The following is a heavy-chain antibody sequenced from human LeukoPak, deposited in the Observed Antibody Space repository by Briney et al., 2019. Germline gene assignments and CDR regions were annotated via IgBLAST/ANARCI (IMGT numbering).Heavy chain of an antibody. J-gene: IGHJ3*02. Sequence: PSETLSLTCTVSGGSISSYYWSWIRQPPGKGLEWIGYIYYSGSTNYNPSLKSRVTISVDTSKNQFSLKLSSVTAADTAVYYCARHTGDTAMATGAFDIWGQGTMVTVSS. CDR1: GGSISSYY. V-gene: IGHV4-59*08. CDR3: ARHTGDTAMATGAFDI. CDR2: IYYSGST. D-gene: IGHD5-18*01.